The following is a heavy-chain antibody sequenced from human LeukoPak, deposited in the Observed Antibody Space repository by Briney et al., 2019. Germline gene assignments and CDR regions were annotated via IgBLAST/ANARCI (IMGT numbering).Heavy chain of an antibody. D-gene: IGHD3-10*01. CDR1: AFTINDYS. CDR2: ISASGSNI. CDR3: VRIKVTYFYF. J-gene: IGHJ4*02. Sequence: PGGSLRLSCAAYAFTINDYSRNRHGQAPGKGLEWVSYISASGSNIYYLDSVKGRFTVSRDNAMNSLFLQMDRPRAEDTAVYYCVRIKVTYFYFWGQGTLVTVSS. V-gene: IGHV3-48*01.